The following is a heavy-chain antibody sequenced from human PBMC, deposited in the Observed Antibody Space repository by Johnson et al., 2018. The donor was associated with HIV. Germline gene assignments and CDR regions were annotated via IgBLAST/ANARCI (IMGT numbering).Heavy chain of an antibody. D-gene: IGHD6-13*01. Sequence: VQLMESGGVVVQPGGSLRLSCAASGFTFDDYTMHWVRQAPGKGLEWVSLISWDGGSTFYADSVKGRFTISRDNSKNSLFLQMNSLRTEDTALYYCAKIQIADDDFDIWGQGTMVTVSS. CDR3: AKIQIADDDFDI. V-gene: IGHV3-43*01. CDR2: ISWDGGST. J-gene: IGHJ3*02. CDR1: GFTFDDYT.